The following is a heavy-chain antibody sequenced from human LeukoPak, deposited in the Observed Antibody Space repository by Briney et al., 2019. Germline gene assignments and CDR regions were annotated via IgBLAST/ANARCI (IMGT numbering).Heavy chain of an antibody. Sequence: SETLSLTCTVSGGSISSGDYYWSWIRQPAGKGLEWIGRIYTSGSTNYNPSLKSRVTMSVDTSKNQFSLKLSSVTAADTAVYYCAREKAYYDILTGYYNANDAFDIWGQGTMVTVSS. V-gene: IGHV4-61*02. CDR3: AREKAYYDILTGYYNANDAFDI. D-gene: IGHD3-9*01. J-gene: IGHJ3*02. CDR2: IYTSGST. CDR1: GGSISSGDYY.